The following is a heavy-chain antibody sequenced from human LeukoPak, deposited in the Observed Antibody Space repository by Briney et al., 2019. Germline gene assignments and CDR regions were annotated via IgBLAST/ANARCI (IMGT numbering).Heavy chain of an antibody. D-gene: IGHD2-15*01. J-gene: IGHJ4*02. Sequence: GGSLRLSCAASGFTFSTYAMSWVRQAPGKGLEWVSSISSSSSYIYYADSVKGRFTISRDNAKNSLYLQMNSLRAEDTAVYYCARVSCYAYYFDYWGQGTLVTVSS. CDR1: GFTFSTYA. CDR3: ARVSCYAYYFDY. V-gene: IGHV3-21*01. CDR2: ISSSSSYI.